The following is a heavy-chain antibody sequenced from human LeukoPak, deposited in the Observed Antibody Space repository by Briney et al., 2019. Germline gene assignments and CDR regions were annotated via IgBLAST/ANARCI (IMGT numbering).Heavy chain of an antibody. CDR2: ISGSGGST. J-gene: IGHJ4*02. CDR1: GFTFSSYA. CDR3: AKREAATRSFDY. V-gene: IGHV3-23*01. Sequence: GGSLRLSCAASGFTFSSYAMSWVRQALGKGLEWVSAISGSGGSTYYADSVKGRFTISRDNSKNTLYLQMNSLRAEDTAVYYCAKREAATRSFDYWGQGTLVTVSS. D-gene: IGHD2-15*01.